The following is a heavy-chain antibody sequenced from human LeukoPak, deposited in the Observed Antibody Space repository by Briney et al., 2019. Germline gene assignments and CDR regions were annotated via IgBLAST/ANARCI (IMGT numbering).Heavy chain of an antibody. CDR3: SRASFGVVVNMYYFDY. V-gene: IGHV3-49*03. J-gene: IGHJ4*02. D-gene: IGHD3-3*01. CDR1: GFTFGDYA. Sequence: GGSLRLSCAAAGFTFGDYAMGWFRQAPGKGLEWLSFIKSIVYGETLEYAASVKGRFTISRDDSKSITYLHINSLETEDTAIYFCSRASFGVVVNMYYFDYWGLGTLVTVSS. CDR2: IKSIVYGETL.